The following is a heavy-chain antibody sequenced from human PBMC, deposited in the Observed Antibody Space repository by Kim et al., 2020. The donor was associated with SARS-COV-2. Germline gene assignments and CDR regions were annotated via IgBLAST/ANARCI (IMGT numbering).Heavy chain of an antibody. Sequence: SETLSLTCTVSGGSISSSSYYWGWIRQPPGKGLEWIGSILYSGGTYYNPSLKSRVTISVDTSKNQFSLKLTSVTAADTAVYYCARDAAGYSYGYNWFDP. V-gene: IGHV4-39*07. D-gene: IGHD5-18*01. CDR3: ARDAAGYSYGYNWFDP. J-gene: IGHJ5*02. CDR1: GGSISSSSYY. CDR2: ILYSGGT.